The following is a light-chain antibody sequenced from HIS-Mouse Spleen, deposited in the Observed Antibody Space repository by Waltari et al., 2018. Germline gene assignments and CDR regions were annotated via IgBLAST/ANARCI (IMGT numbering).Light chain of an antibody. CDR2: EDS. Sequence: SYELTQPPSVSVSPGQTARNTRSGDALPKKYAYWYQQKSGQVPVLVINEDSKRPSGIPERFSGSSSGTMATLTISGAQVEDEADYYCYSTDSSGNHRVFGGGTKLTVL. CDR1: ALPKKY. J-gene: IGLJ2*01. V-gene: IGLV3-10*01. CDR3: YSTDSSGNHRV.